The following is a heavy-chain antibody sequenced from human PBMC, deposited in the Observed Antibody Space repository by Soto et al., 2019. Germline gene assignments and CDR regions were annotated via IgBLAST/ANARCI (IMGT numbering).Heavy chain of an antibody. V-gene: IGHV1-18*01. J-gene: IGHJ6*02. CDR1: GYTFTSYG. Sequence: GASEKVSCKASGYTFTSYGISWVRQAPGQGLEWMGWISAYNGNTNYAQKLQGRVTMTTDTSTSTAYMELRSLRSDDTAVYYCARDYSSSWFFGLERNYYYGMDVWGQGTTVTVSS. CDR2: ISAYNGNT. CDR3: ARDYSSSWFFGLERNYYYGMDV. D-gene: IGHD6-13*01.